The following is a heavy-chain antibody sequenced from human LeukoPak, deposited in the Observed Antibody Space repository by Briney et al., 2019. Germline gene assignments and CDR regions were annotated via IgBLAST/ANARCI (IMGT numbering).Heavy chain of an antibody. CDR3: AKDRSGWDKTFDY. CDR1: GFTFDDYA. V-gene: IGHV3-9*01. Sequence: GGPLRLSCAASGFTFDDYAMHWVRQAPGKGLEWVSGISWNSGSIGYADSVKGRFTISRDNAKNSLYLQMNSLRAEDTALYYCAKDRSGWDKTFDYWGQGTLVTVSS. J-gene: IGHJ4*02. D-gene: IGHD6-19*01. CDR2: ISWNSGSI.